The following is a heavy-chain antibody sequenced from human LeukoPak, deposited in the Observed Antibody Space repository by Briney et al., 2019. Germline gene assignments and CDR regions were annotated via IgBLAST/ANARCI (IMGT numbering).Heavy chain of an antibody. J-gene: IGHJ4*02. CDR1: GFTFSNAW. CDR3: TGNYYGSGSYADFDY. D-gene: IGHD3-10*01. V-gene: IGHV3-73*01. CDR2: IRSTANGYAT. Sequence: PGGSLRLSCAASGFTFSNAWMSWVRKAPGKGLEWVGRIRSTANGYATAYAASVKGRFTISRDDSKNTAYLQMDSLKTEDTAVYYCTGNYYGSGSYADFDYWGQGTLVTVSS.